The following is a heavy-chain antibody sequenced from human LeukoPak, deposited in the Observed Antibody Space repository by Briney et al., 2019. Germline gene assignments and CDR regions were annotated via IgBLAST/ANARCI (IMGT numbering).Heavy chain of an antibody. CDR2: INPTGGST. Sequence: ASVKVSCKASGYTFTSHYMHWVRQAPEKGLEWMGIINPTGGSTSYAQKFQGRVTMTRDTSTSTDYMELSSLTYEDTAVYYCARSGPLSTYYYDSSGYLADYWGQGTLVTVSS. CDR1: GYTFTSHY. CDR3: ARSGPLSTYYYDSSGYLADY. V-gene: IGHV1-46*01. D-gene: IGHD3-22*01. J-gene: IGHJ4*02.